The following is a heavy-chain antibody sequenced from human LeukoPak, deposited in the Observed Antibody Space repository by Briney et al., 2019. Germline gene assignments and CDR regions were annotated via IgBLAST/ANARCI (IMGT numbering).Heavy chain of an antibody. D-gene: IGHD7-27*01. V-gene: IGHV3-30*18. CDR3: AKEWGLTFWFDP. CDR1: GFTFSSYG. CDR2: ISYDGSNK. Sequence: PGRSLRLSCAASGFTFSSYGMHWVRQAPGKGLEWVAVISYDGSNKYYADSVKGRFTISRDNSKNTLYLQMNSLRAEDTAVYYCAKEWGLTFWFDPWGQGTLVTVSS. J-gene: IGHJ5*02.